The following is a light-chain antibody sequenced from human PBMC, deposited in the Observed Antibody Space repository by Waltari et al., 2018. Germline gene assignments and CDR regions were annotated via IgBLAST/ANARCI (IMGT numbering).Light chain of an antibody. CDR1: QSISRH. Sequence: MTQSPATLFVSPGQGATLSCRASQSISRHVAWYHQKSGQATRLLIFDASARATGLPARFSGSGSGTEFTLTIRSLQSEDVGVYYCQQYNNWPPLTFGGGTKVEIK. V-gene: IGKV3D-15*01. CDR3: QQYNNWPPLT. J-gene: IGKJ4*01. CDR2: DAS.